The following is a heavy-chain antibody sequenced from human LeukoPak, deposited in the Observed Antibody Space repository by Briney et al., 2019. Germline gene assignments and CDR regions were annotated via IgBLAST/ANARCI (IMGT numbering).Heavy chain of an antibody. V-gene: IGHV3-23*01. CDR2: ISGSGGST. CDR1: GFTFSSYA. Sequence: PGGSLRLSCAASGFTFSSYAMSWVRQAPGKGLEWVSAISGSGGSTYYADSVKGRFTISRDNSKNTLYLQMNSLRAEDTAVYYXXXXXXXXXXXXXXXXPPGHDYWGQGTLVTVSS. D-gene: IGHD1-14*01. J-gene: IGHJ4*02. CDR3: XXXXXXXXXXXXXXXPPGHDY.